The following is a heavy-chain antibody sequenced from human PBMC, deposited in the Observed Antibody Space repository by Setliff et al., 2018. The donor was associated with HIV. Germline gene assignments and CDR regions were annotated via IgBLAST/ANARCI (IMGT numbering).Heavy chain of an antibody. D-gene: IGHD2-15*01. CDR2: MYYTGTT. Sequence: SETLSLTCAVSGYSVSSGYYWAWIRQAPGKGLQWIGQMYYTGTTDYNPSLSSRVTISQDKSRNQFSLKLTSVTATDTAIYYCARGVGIGGNWFDPWGQGIMVTSP. V-gene: IGHV4-38-2*01. CDR3: ARGVGIGGNWFDP. CDR1: GYSVSSGYY. J-gene: IGHJ5*02.